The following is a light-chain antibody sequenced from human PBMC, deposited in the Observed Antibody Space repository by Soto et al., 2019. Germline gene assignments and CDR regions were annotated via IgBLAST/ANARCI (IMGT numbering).Light chain of an antibody. Sequence: EIELTQSPATLSLSPGERATFSCRASQSVDTSLVWYQQKPGQAPRLLIFDTSNRATGIPARFSGTGSGRDFTLTISGLEPEDFAVYYCQQRTRWPLTFGPGTKVEMK. J-gene: IGKJ2*01. CDR2: DTS. CDR1: QSVDTS. V-gene: IGKV3-11*02. CDR3: QQRTRWPLT.